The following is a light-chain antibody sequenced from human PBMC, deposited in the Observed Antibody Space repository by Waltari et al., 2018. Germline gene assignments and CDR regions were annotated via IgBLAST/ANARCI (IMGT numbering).Light chain of an antibody. V-gene: IGLV1-51*02. J-gene: IGLJ3*02. CDR2: ENN. CDR1: SSNIGNNY. Sequence: QSVLTQPPSVSAAPGQKVTISCSGSSSNIGNNYVSWYQQLPGTAPKLLIYENNKRPSGMPDRFAGSKSGTSATLGITGLQTGDEADYYCGTWDSSLSAWVFGGGTKLTVL. CDR3: GTWDSSLSAWV.